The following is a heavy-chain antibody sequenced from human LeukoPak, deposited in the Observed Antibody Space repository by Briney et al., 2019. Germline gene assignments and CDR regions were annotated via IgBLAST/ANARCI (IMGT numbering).Heavy chain of an antibody. CDR3: TTDPDYVSGSYRSTVLEFDY. CDR2: IKSKTDGGTT. Sequence: GSLRLSCAASGFTFSNAWMSWVRQAPGKGLEWVGRIKSKTDGGTTDYAAPVKGRFTISRDDSKNTLYLQMNSLKTEDTAVYYCTTDPDYVSGSYRSTVLEFDYWGPGTLVTVSS. D-gene: IGHD3-16*02. CDR1: GFTFSNAW. J-gene: IGHJ4*02. V-gene: IGHV3-15*01.